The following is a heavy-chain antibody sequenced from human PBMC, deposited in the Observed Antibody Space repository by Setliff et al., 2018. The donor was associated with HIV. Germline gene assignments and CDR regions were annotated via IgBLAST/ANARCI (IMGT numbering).Heavy chain of an antibody. J-gene: IGHJ5*02. CDR2: IYNSAST. CDR1: GGSFSGSY. Sequence: SETLSLTCAVYGGSFSGSYWTWIRQPPGKGLEWIGYIYNSASTSYNPSLKSRVTISVDTSKNQFSLKLSSVTAADTAVYYCARHSGVASPNWFDPWGQGTLVTVSS. CDR3: ARHSGVASPNWFDP. V-gene: IGHV4-59*08. D-gene: IGHD3-10*01.